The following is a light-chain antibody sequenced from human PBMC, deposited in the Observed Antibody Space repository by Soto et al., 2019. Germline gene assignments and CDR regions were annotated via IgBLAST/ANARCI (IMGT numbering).Light chain of an antibody. CDR3: QQYGSSPWT. CDR1: QSVSSN. V-gene: IGKV3-20*01. J-gene: IGKJ1*01. Sequence: EIVMTQSPATLSVSPGERANLSCRASQSVSSNLAWYQQKPGQAPRLLVYGASTRATGIPDRFSGSGSGPDFTLTISRLEPEDFAVYYCQQYGSSPWTFGQGTKVDI. CDR2: GAS.